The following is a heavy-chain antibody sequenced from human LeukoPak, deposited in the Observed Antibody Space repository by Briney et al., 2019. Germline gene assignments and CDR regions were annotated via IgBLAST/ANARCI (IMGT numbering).Heavy chain of an antibody. CDR1: GDSISAYY. D-gene: IGHD6-6*01. J-gene: IGHJ3*02. CDR3: ARGVYPYSGAFDI. Sequence: SETLSLTCTVSGDSISAYYWSWIRQTPGKGLEWIGYIYYSGSTYYNPSLKSRVTISVDTSKNQFSLKLSSVTAADTAVYYCARGVYPYSGAFDIWGQGTMVTVSS. CDR2: IYYSGST. V-gene: IGHV4-59*06.